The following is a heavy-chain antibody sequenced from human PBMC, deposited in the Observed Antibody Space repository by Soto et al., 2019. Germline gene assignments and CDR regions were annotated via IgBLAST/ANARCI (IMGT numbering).Heavy chain of an antibody. Sequence: QVQLVESGGGVVQPGRSLRLSCAASGFTFSSYGMHWVRQAPGKGLEWVTLISYDGGNKYYADSVKGRFSISRDNSRNTLCLQMNSLRPEDAAVYYCVKSLGFCSSSSCSRDYYYYYGMDVWGQGTTVTVSS. D-gene: IGHD2-2*01. CDR2: ISYDGGNK. CDR3: VKSLGFCSSSSCSRDYYYYYGMDV. J-gene: IGHJ6*02. V-gene: IGHV3-30*18. CDR1: GFTFSSYG.